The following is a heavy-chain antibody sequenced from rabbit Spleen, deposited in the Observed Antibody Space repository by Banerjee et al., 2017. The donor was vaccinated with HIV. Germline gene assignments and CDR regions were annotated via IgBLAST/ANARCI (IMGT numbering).Heavy chain of an antibody. D-gene: IGHD8-1*01. CDR1: GFDLSSYYY. J-gene: IGHJ4*01. V-gene: IGHV1S40*01. Sequence: QSLEESGGGLVKPEGSLTLTCKASGFDLSSYYYMCWVRQAPGKGLELIACIYAGSSGSTYYASWAKGRFTISKTSSTTVTLQMTSLTVADTATYFCARGDYGGNYYYGLWGPGTLVTVS. CDR2: IYAGSSGST. CDR3: ARGDYGGNYYYGL.